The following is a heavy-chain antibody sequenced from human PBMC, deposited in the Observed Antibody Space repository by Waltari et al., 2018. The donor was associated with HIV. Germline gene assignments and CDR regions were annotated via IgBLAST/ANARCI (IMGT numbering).Heavy chain of an antibody. V-gene: IGHV3-74*01. CDR2: INSDGSST. CDR1: GFSFSRYW. Sequence: EVQLVASGGGLVQPGGSLRLSCAATGFSFSRYWMHWLPQAPGKGLVWVSCINSDGSSTTYADSVKGRLTISRDNAKNTLYLQMNNLRAEDTAVYYCAREISSSWAGNWFDPWGQGTLVTVSS. J-gene: IGHJ5*02. D-gene: IGHD6-13*01. CDR3: AREISSSWAGNWFDP.